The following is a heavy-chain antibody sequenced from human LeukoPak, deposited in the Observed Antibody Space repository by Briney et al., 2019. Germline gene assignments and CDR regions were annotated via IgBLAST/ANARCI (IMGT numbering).Heavy chain of an antibody. CDR1: GGSFSGYY. V-gene: IGHV4-34*01. CDR3: ARGRGYYDYVWGSYRKYYFDY. D-gene: IGHD3-16*02. Sequence: SETLSLTCAVYGGSFSGYYWSWIRQPPGKGLEWIGEVNHSGSTNYNPSLKSRVTISVDTSTNQFSLKLSSVTAADTAVYYCARGRGYYDYVWGSYRKYYFDYWGQGTLVTVSS. CDR2: VNHSGST. J-gene: IGHJ4*02.